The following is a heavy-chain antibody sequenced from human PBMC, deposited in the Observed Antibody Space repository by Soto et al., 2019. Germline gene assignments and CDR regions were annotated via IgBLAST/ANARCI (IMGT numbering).Heavy chain of an antibody. D-gene: IGHD6-13*01. CDR1: GGSFSGYY. V-gene: IGHV4-34*01. CDR2: INHSGST. CDR3: ASPPSAGMVFGLRGMDF. J-gene: IGHJ6*02. Sequence: QVQLQQWGAGLLKPSETLSLTCAGYGGSFSGYYWSWIRQPPGKGLEWVGEINHSGSTNYNPSLKSRVTIAVDTSKNQFSLKLSSVAAADTAVYYCASPPSAGMVFGLRGMDFWGQGTTVTVSS.